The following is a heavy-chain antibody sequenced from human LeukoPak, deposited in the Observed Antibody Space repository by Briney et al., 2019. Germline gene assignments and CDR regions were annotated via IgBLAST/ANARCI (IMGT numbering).Heavy chain of an antibody. Sequence: GGSLKHSCAASGFTFRRYVMSWVRQAAGQGLEWVSAVSRSGGSTYYADSVKGRFTISRDNSKNTLYLQMNSLRAEDTAVYYCAKWDYYDSSGYYYFDYWGQGTLVTVSS. CDR1: GFTFRRYV. CDR2: VSRSGGST. V-gene: IGHV3-23*01. D-gene: IGHD3-22*01. CDR3: AKWDYYDSSGYYYFDY. J-gene: IGHJ4*02.